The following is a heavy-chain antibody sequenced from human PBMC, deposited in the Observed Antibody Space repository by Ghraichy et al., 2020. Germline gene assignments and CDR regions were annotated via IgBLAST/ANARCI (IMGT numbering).Heavy chain of an antibody. CDR2: IWNDGSKK. V-gene: IGHV3-33*01. Sequence: GGSLRLSCAASGFTFSSYGMHWVRQAPGKGLEWVAVIWNDGSKKYYADSVKGRFTISRDNSQNTLYLQMDSLRDEDTAVYFCARGQNLAYEIGTYYAELDYWGQGTLVTVSS. CDR3: ARGQNLAYEIGTYYAELDY. J-gene: IGHJ4*02. D-gene: IGHD1-26*01. CDR1: GFTFSSYG.